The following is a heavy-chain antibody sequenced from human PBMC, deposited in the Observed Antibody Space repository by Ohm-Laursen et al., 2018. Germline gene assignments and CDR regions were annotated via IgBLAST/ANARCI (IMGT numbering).Heavy chain of an antibody. CDR3: ARSAPIYGGFGY. CDR1: GFTFSDYY. CDR2: IYASGGTI. D-gene: IGHD4-17*01. V-gene: IGHV3-11*04. J-gene: IGHJ4*02. Sequence: SLRLSCAASGFTFSDYYMSWVRQTPGKGLEWVSYIYASGGTIYYADSVKGRLTISRDNSKNSLYLQMSGLRGEDTAVYYCARSAPIYGGFGYWGQGTLVTVSS.